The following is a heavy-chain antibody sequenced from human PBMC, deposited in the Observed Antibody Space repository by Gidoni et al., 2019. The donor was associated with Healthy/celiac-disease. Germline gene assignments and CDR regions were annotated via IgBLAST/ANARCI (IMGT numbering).Heavy chain of an antibody. CDR3: ATGLYCSGGSCYYARFGMDV. Sequence: QVQLVQSGAEVKKPGSSVKVSCKASGGTFSSYAISWVRQAPGQGLEWMGGIIPIFGTANYAQKFQGRVTITADESTSTAYMELSSLRSEDTAVYYCATGLYCSGGSCYYARFGMDVWGQGTTVTVSS. CDR1: GGTFSSYA. CDR2: IIPIFGTA. J-gene: IGHJ6*02. V-gene: IGHV1-69*01. D-gene: IGHD2-15*01.